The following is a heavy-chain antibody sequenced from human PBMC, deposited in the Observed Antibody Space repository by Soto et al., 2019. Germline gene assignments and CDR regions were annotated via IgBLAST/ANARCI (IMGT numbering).Heavy chain of an antibody. J-gene: IGHJ4*02. Sequence: HVELVESGGGVVRPGKSLTVSCTGSGFVFGGFGMHWVRQTPGKGLEWLGMASYDGTYKYFADSVKGRFTISRDNGMNTVYLQMDNLRFEEAALYYWARGGDVLDYWGRGTLVTVSS. V-gene: IGHV3-30*03. CDR3: ARGGDVLDY. D-gene: IGHD3-16*01. CDR1: GFVFGGFG. CDR2: ASYDGTYK.